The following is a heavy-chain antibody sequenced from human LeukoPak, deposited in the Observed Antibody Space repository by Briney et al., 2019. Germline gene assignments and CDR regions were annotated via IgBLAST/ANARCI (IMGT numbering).Heavy chain of an antibody. V-gene: IGHV3-23*01. Sequence: GGPLRLSCAASGFTSNTYGMSWVRQAPGKGLEWVTGISGSSGNTYYADSVKGRFTISRDTSKNTLYLQMSSLRAEDTAVYYCAKEPRRILGSFEIWGQGTMVTVS. D-gene: IGHD2/OR15-2a*01. CDR3: AKEPRRILGSFEI. J-gene: IGHJ3*02. CDR2: ISGSSGNT. CDR1: GFTSNTYG.